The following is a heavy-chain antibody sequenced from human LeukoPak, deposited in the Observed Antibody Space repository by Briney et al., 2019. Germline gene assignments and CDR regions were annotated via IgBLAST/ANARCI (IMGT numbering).Heavy chain of an antibody. CDR2: IYYSGNT. CDR3: ASLKMYSSIPQFDY. J-gene: IGHJ4*02. D-gene: IGHD6-13*01. V-gene: IGHV4-39*01. CDR1: GVSISSSNSY. Sequence: TSETLSLTCTVSGVSISSSNSYWGWIRQPPGKGLEWIGSIYYSGNTYYNASLKSQVSISIDTSKNQFSLRLTSVTAADTAVYYCASLKMYSSIPQFDYWGQGTLVTVSS.